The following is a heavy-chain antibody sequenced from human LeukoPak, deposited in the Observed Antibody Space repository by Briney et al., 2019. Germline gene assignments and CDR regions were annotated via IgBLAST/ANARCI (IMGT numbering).Heavy chain of an antibody. CDR1: GFTFSSYW. CDR3: AREGHCTNGVCLDY. Sequence: GGSLRLSCAASGFTFSSYWMSWVRQAPGKGLEWVANIKQDGSEKYYVDSVKGRFTISRDNAKNSLYLQMNSLRAEDTAVYYCAREGHCTNGVCLDYWGQGTLVTVSS. D-gene: IGHD2-8*01. CDR2: IKQDGSEK. J-gene: IGHJ4*02. V-gene: IGHV3-7*01.